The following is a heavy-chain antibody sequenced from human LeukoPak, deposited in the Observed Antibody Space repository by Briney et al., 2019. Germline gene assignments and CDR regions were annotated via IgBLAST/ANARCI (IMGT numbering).Heavy chain of an antibody. D-gene: IGHD2-15*01. Sequence: GGSLRLSCAAPGFTFSSSWMSWVRQAPEKGLEWVAHIKQDGSQKYYVDSVRGRFTISRDNTKISVYLQMNSLRTEDTALYYCAKDIERVDCSGGSCYFRYYGMDVWGQGTTVTVSS. CDR2: IKQDGSQK. CDR1: GFTFSSSW. CDR3: AKDIERVDCSGGSCYFRYYGMDV. V-gene: IGHV3-7*03. J-gene: IGHJ6*02.